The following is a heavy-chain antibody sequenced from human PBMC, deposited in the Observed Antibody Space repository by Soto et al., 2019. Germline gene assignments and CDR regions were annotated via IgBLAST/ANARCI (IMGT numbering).Heavy chain of an antibody. J-gene: IGHJ4*02. Sequence: GGSLRLSCAASGFTFSSYGMHWVRQAPGKGLEWVAVISYDGSNKYYADSVKGRFTISRDNSKNTLYLQMNSLRAEDTAVYYCAKDPSSQWLVRYYFDYWGQGTLVTVSS. D-gene: IGHD6-19*01. CDR2: ISYDGSNK. V-gene: IGHV3-30*18. CDR3: AKDPSSQWLVRYYFDY. CDR1: GFTFSSYG.